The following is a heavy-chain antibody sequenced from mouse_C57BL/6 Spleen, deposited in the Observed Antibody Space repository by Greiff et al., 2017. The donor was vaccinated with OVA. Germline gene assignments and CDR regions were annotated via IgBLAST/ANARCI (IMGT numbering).Heavy chain of an antibody. CDR1: GYSITSGYY. Sequence: EVQLQQSGPGLVKPSQSLSLTCSVTGYSITSGYYWHWIRQFPGNKLEWMGYISYDGSNNYNPSLKNRISITRDTSKNQFFLKLNSVTTEDTATYYCAREELYWYFDVWGTGTTVTVSS. D-gene: IGHD4-1*01. J-gene: IGHJ1*03. V-gene: IGHV3-6*01. CDR3: AREELYWYFDV. CDR2: ISYDGSN.